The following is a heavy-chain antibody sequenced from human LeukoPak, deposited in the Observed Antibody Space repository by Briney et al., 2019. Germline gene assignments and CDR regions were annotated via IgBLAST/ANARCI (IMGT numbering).Heavy chain of an antibody. CDR1: GFTFDDYA. CDR2: ISGDGGST. D-gene: IGHD6-19*01. Sequence: GGSLRLSCAASGFTFDDYAMHWVRQAPGKGLEWVSLISGDGGSTYYADSVKARFTISRDNNKNSLYLQMNSLRTEDTALYYCAKDSSGWAEGVDYWGQGTLVTVSS. J-gene: IGHJ4*02. V-gene: IGHV3-43*02. CDR3: AKDSSGWAEGVDY.